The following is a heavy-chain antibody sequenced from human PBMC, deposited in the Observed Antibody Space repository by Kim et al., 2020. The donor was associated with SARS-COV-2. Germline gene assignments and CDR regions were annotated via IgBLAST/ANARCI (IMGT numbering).Heavy chain of an antibody. V-gene: IGHV3-7*04. CDR3: ARGRSNYIY. CDR1: GFTFSTYW. D-gene: IGHD4-4*01. CDR2: IKEDGSEK. Sequence: GGSLRLSCAASGFTFSTYWMSWVRQAPGKGLEWVANIKEDGSEKYYVDSVKGRFTISRDNAKNSLSLEMTSLRAEDTAVYYCARGRSNYIYWGQGTLVTVSS. J-gene: IGHJ4*02.